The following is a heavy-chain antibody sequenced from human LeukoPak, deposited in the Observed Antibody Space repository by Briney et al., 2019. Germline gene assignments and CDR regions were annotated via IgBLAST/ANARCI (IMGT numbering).Heavy chain of an antibody. V-gene: IGHV3-30*02. Sequence: QPGGSLRLSCAASGFTFSSYGMHWVRQAPGKGLEWVAFIRYDGSNKYYADSVKGRFTISRDNSKNTLYLQMNSLRAEDTAVYYCAKSGVLRFLEWLLSPDYFDYCGQGTLVTVSS. J-gene: IGHJ4*02. D-gene: IGHD3-3*01. CDR3: AKSGVLRFLEWLLSPDYFDY. CDR2: IRYDGSNK. CDR1: GFTFSSYG.